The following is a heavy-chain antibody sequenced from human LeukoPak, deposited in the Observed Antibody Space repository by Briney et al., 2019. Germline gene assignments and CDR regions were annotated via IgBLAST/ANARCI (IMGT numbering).Heavy chain of an antibody. CDR3: ARGRRWNYRSQCYFDY. CDR2: INPNSGGT. V-gene: IGHV1-2*02. D-gene: IGHD1-7*01. Sequence: ASVKVSCKASGYTFTGYYMHWVRQAPGQGLEWMGWINPNSGGTNYAQKFQGRVTMTRDTSISTAYMELSRLRSDDTAVYYCARGRRWNYRSQCYFDYWGQGTLVTVSS. J-gene: IGHJ4*02. CDR1: GYTFTGYY.